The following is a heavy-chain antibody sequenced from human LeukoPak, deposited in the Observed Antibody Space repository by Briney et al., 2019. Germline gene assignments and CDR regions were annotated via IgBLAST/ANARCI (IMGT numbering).Heavy chain of an antibody. CDR3: ARGGEDLVVVPAAMSWFDP. Sequence: SETLSLTCTVSGGSISSSSYYWGWIRQPPGKGLEWIGSIYYSGSTYHNPSLKSRVTISVDTSKNQFSLKLRSVTAADTAVYYCARGGEDLVVVPAAMSWFDPWGQGTLVTVSS. V-gene: IGHV4-39*07. CDR1: GGSISSSSYY. CDR2: IYYSGST. D-gene: IGHD2-2*01. J-gene: IGHJ5*02.